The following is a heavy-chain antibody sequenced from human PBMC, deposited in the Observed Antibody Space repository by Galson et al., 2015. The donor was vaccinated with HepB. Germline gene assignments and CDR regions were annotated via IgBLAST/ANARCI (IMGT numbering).Heavy chain of an antibody. J-gene: IGHJ4*02. CDR3: TRSRSSDWYVGFY. CDR2: ISSSCSST. Sequence: SLRLSCAASGFTFSDTYMSWIRQAPGKGLEWLSYISSSCSSTNYADSVKGRFTISRDNAKNSLYLHLNSLRAEDTAVYYCTRSRSSDWYVGFYGGQGTLVTAAS. V-gene: IGHV3-11*06. D-gene: IGHD6-25*01. CDR1: GFTFSDTY.